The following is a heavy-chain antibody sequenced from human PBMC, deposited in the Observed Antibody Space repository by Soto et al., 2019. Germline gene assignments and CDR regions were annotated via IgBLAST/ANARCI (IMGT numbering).Heavy chain of an antibody. CDR1: GYTFTNNG. Sequence: QVQLVQSGGEVRKPGASVKVSCKTSGYTFTNNGINWVRQAPGQGLEWMGWISGNNANTKYAQKFQGRVTLPTDTRSSTGFMELRSLISDDTALLYCARGSTHSILDVWGQGTTVTVPS. V-gene: IGHV1-18*04. D-gene: IGHD1-1*01. J-gene: IGHJ6*02. CDR3: ARGSTHSILDV. CDR2: ISGNNANT.